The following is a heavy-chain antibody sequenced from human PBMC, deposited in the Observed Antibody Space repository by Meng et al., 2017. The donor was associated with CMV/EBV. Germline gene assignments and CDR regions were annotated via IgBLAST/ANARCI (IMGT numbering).Heavy chain of an antibody. CDR2: ISTIVSTT. Sequence: QAQVRQFGAEVKEHGSALKVSCKASACSVSSYTISWVRQAPGQGLGWMGGISTIVSTTNYAQKFQGRVTITTAESASTAYMELSSLRSEDAAVYFCAREVDVYGDGWYFDLWGRGTLVTVSS. CDR3: AREVDVYGDGWYFDL. CDR1: ACSVSSYT. D-gene: IGHD4-17*01. V-gene: IGHV1-69*16. J-gene: IGHJ2*01.